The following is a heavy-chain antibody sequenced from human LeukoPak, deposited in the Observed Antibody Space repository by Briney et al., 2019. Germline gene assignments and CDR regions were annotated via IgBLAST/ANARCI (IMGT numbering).Heavy chain of an antibody. D-gene: IGHD5-12*01. CDR2: ISKDETNT. J-gene: IGHJ4*02. Sequence: GGSLRLSCAASGFTFSNSAMRWVRQPPGKGLEWVTVISKDETNTYYADSVKGRFTISRDNSNNMLYLQMNSLRTEDTAVYYCAKVGSGNDYYWGQGTLVTVSS. CDR1: GFTFSNSA. CDR3: AKVGSGNDYY. V-gene: IGHV3-30*18.